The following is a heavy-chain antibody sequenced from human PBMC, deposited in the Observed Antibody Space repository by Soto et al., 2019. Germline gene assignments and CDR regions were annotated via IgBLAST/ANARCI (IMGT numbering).Heavy chain of an antibody. CDR2: ISAYNGNT. D-gene: IGHD1-26*01. CDR3: ARDDSRWEHATPYLYCGVDG. CDR1: GYTFTSYG. J-gene: IGHJ6*04. V-gene: IGHV1-18*04. Sequence: ASVKVSCPASGYTFTSYGISWVRQAPGQGLEWMGWISAYNGNTNYAQKLQGRVTMTTDTSTSTAYMELRSLRSDDTAVYYCARDDSRWEHATPYLYCGVDGWGKGTTVTV.